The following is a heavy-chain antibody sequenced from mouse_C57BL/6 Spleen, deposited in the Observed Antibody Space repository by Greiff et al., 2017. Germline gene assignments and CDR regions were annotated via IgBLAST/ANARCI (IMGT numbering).Heavy chain of an antibody. CDR3: AYIYYDYDWYCDV. D-gene: IGHD2-4*01. V-gene: IGHV5-17*01. CDR1: GFTFSDYG. CDR2: ISSGSSTI. J-gene: IGHJ1*03. Sequence: EVKLVESGGGLVKPGGSLKLSCAASGFTFSDYGMHWVQQAPEKGLEWVAYISSGSSTIYYDDTVKGRVTISRDNAKNTLFLQMTSLSSEDTAMYYCAYIYYDYDWYCDVWGTGTSVTVSS.